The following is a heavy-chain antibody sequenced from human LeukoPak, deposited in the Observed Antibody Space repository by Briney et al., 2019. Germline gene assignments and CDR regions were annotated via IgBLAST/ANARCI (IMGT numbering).Heavy chain of an antibody. J-gene: IGHJ6*02. D-gene: IGHD2-21*02. CDR2: MSSSGSTI. CDR3: ARDRGVTPGYYYYGMDV. Sequence: GGSLRLSCAASGFTFSSYEMNWVRQAPGKGLEWVSYMSSSGSTIYYADSVKGRFTISRDNAKNSLYLQMNSLRAEDTAVYYCARDRGVTPGYYYYGMDVWGQGTTVTVSS. V-gene: IGHV3-48*03. CDR1: GFTFSSYE.